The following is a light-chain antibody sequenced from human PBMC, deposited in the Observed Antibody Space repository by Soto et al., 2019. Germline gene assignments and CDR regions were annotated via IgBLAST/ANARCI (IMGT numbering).Light chain of an antibody. J-gene: IGLJ1*01. V-gene: IGLV2-23*02. CDR1: SSDVGNYDL. Sequence: QSVLTQPASVSGSPGQSVTISCTGTSSDVGNYDLVSWYQQHPGKAPKLMIYEVNKRPSGVSNRFSGSKSGNAASLTITGLQAEDEADYYCCSYGGDRIPYVFGTGTKVTVL. CDR3: CSYGGDRIPYV. CDR2: EVN.